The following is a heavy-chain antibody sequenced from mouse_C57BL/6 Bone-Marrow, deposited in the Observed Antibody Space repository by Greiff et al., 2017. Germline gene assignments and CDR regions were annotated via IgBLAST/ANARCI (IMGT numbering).Heavy chain of an antibody. D-gene: IGHD1-1*01. CDR2: IDPSDSYT. CDR1: GYTFTSYW. Sequence: QVQLQQPGAELVMPGASVKLSCKASGYTFTSYWMHWVKQRPGQGLEWIGEIDPSDSYTNYNQKFKGKSTLTVDKSSSTAYMQLSSLTSEDSAVYYCARERDYYGSSYAWFAYGGQGTLVTVSA. V-gene: IGHV1-69*01. CDR3: ARERDYYGSSYAWFAY. J-gene: IGHJ3*01.